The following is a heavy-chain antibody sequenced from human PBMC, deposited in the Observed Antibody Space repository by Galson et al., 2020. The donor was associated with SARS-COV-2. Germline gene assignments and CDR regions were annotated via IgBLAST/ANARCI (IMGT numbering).Heavy chain of an antibody. CDR2: ISSSSSYI. CDR3: ARDRAPIAAAPYFFDS. CDR1: GFTFSSYV. D-gene: IGHD6-25*01. V-gene: IGHV3-21*01. Sequence: GGSLKLSCVASGFTFSSYVLTWVRQAPGKGLQWVSSISSSSSYIYYADSVKGRFTISRDNARNSLYLQMNSLRAEDTAVYFCARDRAPIAAAPYFFDSWGQGTLVTVSS. J-gene: IGHJ4*02.